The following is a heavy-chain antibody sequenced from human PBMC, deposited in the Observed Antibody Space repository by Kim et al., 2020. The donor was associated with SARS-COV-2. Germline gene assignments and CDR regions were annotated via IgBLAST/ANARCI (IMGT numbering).Heavy chain of an antibody. D-gene: IGHD6-6*01. Sequence: SETLSLTCTVSGGSISSYYWSWIRQPPGKGLEWIGYIYYSGSTNYNPSLKSRVTISVDTSKNQFSLKLSSVTAADTAVYYCARAECSSAIDYWGQGTLVTVSS. CDR3: ARAECSSAIDY. V-gene: IGHV4-59*01. CDR1: GGSISSYY. J-gene: IGHJ4*02. CDR2: IYYSGST.